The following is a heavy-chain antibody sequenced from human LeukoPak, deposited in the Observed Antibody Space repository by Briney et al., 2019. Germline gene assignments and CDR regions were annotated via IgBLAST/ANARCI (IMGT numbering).Heavy chain of an antibody. V-gene: IGHV3-13*01. J-gene: IGHJ4*02. CDR3: ARNLPAADY. CDR2: IGTAGDT. Sequence: GGSLRLSCAASGFTFSSYDMHWVRQVTGKGLEWVSGIGTAGDTYHLDSVKGRFTISRENAKNSLYLQMNSLRAEDTAVYYCARNLPAADYWGQGTLVTVSS. CDR1: GFTFSSYD. D-gene: IGHD2-2*01.